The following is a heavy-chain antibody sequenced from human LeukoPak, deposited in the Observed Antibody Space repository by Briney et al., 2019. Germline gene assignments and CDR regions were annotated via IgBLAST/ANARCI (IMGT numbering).Heavy chain of an antibody. Sequence: PGGSLRLSCAASGFTFSSYAMSWVRQAPGKGLEWVSAISGSGGSTYYADSVKGRFTISRDNSKNTLYLQMNSLRAEDTAVYYCAKATPYGILTGRRRYYFDYWGQGTLVTVSS. CDR2: ISGSGGST. D-gene: IGHD3-9*01. J-gene: IGHJ4*02. CDR3: AKATPYGILTGRRRYYFDY. V-gene: IGHV3-23*01. CDR1: GFTFSSYA.